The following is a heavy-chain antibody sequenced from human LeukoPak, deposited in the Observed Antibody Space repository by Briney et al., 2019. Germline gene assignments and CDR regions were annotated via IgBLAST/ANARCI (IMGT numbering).Heavy chain of an antibody. CDR2: IRSKANNYAT. V-gene: IGHV3-73*01. D-gene: IGHD6-6*01. J-gene: IGHJ4*02. CDR1: GFTFSASA. Sequence: SGGSPKLSCAASGFTFSASAVHWVRQASGKGLEWIGRIRSKANNYATAYAGSLKGRFTVSRDDSKNTAYLQMNSLKTEDSAVYFCARDSSSEGPLDYWGQGTLVAVSS. CDR3: ARDSSSEGPLDY.